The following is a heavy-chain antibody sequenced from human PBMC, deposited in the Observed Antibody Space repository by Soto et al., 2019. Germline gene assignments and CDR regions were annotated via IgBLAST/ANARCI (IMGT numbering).Heavy chain of an antibody. CDR3: ARGGDTYHYGMDV. J-gene: IGHJ6*02. CDR2: ISGYNGDT. CDR1: GYTFTSFG. D-gene: IGHD3-16*01. Sequence: QIQLVQSGAEVKEPGASVKVSCKASGYTFTSFGISWVRQAPGQGLEWMGWISGYNGDTQYEQKFQGRVAVTTDTSTSTAYMELRSLRYDATAVDYCARGGDTYHYGMDVCGQGTTVTVSS. V-gene: IGHV1-18*01.